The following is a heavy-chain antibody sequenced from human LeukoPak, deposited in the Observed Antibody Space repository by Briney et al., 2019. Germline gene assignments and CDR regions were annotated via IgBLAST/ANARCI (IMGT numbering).Heavy chain of an antibody. D-gene: IGHD3-22*01. CDR2: IDPRDSST. CDR1: GYGFSSYW. Sequence: SLKISCKGSGYGFSSYWISWVSQMPGEGMEWMGKIDPRDSSTHYSPSFQGHGTISADKSINTAYLQWSSLKASDTAMYYCARYDYEYDAFDIWGQGTMVTVSS. CDR3: ARYDYEYDAFDI. J-gene: IGHJ3*02. V-gene: IGHV5-10-1*01.